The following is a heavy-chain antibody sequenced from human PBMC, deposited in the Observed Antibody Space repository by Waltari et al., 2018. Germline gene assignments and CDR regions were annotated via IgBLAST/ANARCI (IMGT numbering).Heavy chain of an antibody. CDR1: GYGITTYG. Sequence: QVQLVQSGVEMRRPGASVKVSCKASGYGITTYGVSWVRKAPGQGLEWMGWISSYNLNTNYAQKVQLRVTMTTDTSTNTAYMELGSLTADDTAVYYCARDKGEVAGMDYWGQGTLVTVSS. D-gene: IGHD6-19*01. J-gene: IGHJ4*02. V-gene: IGHV1-18*04. CDR3: ARDKGEVAGMDY. CDR2: ISSYNLNT.